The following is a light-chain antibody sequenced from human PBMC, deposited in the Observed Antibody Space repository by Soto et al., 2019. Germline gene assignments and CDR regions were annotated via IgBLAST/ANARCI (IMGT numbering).Light chain of an antibody. V-gene: IGKV1-39*01. J-gene: IGKJ1*01. CDR3: QQSYSTRWT. CDR2: AAS. CDR1: QSISSY. Sequence: DIQMTQSPSSLSASVGDRVTITFRASQSISSYLNWYQQKPGKAPKLLIHAASSLQSGVPSRFSGSGSGTDFTLTISSLQPEDFATYYCQQSYSTRWTFGQGTKVDIK.